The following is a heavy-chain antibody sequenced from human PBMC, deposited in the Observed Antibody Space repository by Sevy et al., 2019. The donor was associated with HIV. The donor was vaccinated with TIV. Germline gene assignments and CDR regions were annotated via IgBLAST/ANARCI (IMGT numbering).Heavy chain of an antibody. D-gene: IGHD3-10*01. Sequence: ASVKVSCKASGGIFRSNAISWVRQAPGQGLEWMGGIIAVFGTTNYAQKFQGRVTVSADESRSTAYMELSSLRSEDTAVYYCARDKYYYVSGSFDYWGQGTQVNVSS. CDR3: ARDKYYYVSGSFDY. CDR1: GGIFRSNA. V-gene: IGHV1-69*13. J-gene: IGHJ4*01. CDR2: IIAVFGTT.